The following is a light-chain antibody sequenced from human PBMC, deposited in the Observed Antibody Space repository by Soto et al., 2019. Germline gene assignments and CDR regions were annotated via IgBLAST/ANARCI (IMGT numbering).Light chain of an antibody. CDR1: QNVYNN. Sequence: EIVMTQSPATLSVSPGEGATLSCKASQNVYNNLAWYQQRPGQPPRLLIYDASTRANGISARFSGRGYGTEFTLTISRPQSGDFADYFCQQCRNWPLTFGGGTKVEIK. CDR2: DAS. J-gene: IGKJ4*01. CDR3: QQCRNWPLT. V-gene: IGKV3-15*01.